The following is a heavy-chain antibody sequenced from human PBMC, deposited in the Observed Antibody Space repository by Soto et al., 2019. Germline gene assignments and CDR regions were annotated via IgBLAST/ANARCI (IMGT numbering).Heavy chain of an antibody. CDR1: GGSISSSNW. V-gene: IGHV4-4*02. CDR2: IYHSGNT. D-gene: IGHD1-26*01. CDR3: ATLPPRVVASLLPIPT. Sequence: VQLRQSGPGLVKPSGTLSLTCAVSGGSISSSNWWTWVRQAPGKGLEWIGEIYHSGNTYYNPSLKGPVTITVDKSNNQFSLKLNSVTAPDTAVYYCATLPPRVVASLLPIPTWGQGTLVTVSS. J-gene: IGHJ5*02.